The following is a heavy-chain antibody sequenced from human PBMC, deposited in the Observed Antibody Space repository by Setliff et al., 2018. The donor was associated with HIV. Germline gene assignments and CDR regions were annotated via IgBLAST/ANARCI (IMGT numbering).Heavy chain of an antibody. D-gene: IGHD3-10*01. CDR1: GGSISSSSYY. J-gene: IGHJ5*02. CDR2: IYYSGST. V-gene: IGHV4-39*01. Sequence: LSLTCTVSGGSISSSSYYWGWIRQPPGKGLEWIGSIYYSGSTYYNPSLKSRVTISVDTSKNQFSLKLSSVTAADTAVYYCAAAGGYNWFDPWGQGTLVTVSS. CDR3: AAAGGYNWFDP.